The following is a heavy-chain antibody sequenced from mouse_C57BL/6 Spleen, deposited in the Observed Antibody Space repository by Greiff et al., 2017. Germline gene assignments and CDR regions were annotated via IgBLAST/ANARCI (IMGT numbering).Heavy chain of an antibody. Sequence: QVQLQQPGAELVKPGASVKLSCKASGYTFTSYWMHWVKQRPGRGLEWIGRIDPNSGGTKYNEKFKSKATLTVDKPSSQAYMQLSSLTSEDSAVYYCARGYYGSSGNAWFAYWGQGTLVTVSA. CDR1: GYTFTSYW. D-gene: IGHD1-1*01. V-gene: IGHV1-72*01. J-gene: IGHJ3*01. CDR2: IDPNSGGT. CDR3: ARGYYGSSGNAWFAY.